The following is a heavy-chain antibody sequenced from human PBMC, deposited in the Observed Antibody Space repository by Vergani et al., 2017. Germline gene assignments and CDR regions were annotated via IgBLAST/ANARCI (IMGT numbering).Heavy chain of an antibody. V-gene: IGHV4-34*01. CDR2: INHSGST. J-gene: IGHJ4*02. CDR3: AGGRGYCSSTSCYQDY. CDR1: GGSFSGYY. Sequence: QVQLQQWGAGLLKPSETLSLTCAVYGGSFSGYYWRWIRQPPGKGLEWIGEINHSGSTNYNPSLKSRVTISVDTSKNQFSLKLSSVTAADTAVYYCAGGRGYCSSTSCYQDYWGQGTLVTVSS. D-gene: IGHD2-2*01.